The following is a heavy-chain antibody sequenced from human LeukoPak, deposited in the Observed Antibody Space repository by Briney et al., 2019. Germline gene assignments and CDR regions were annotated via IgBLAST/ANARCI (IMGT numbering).Heavy chain of an antibody. D-gene: IGHD6-13*01. CDR1: GVTFSSYA. CDR3: ARVKIAAAGVLDY. J-gene: IGHJ4*02. CDR2: ISSNGGST. V-gene: IGHV3-64*01. Sequence: GGSLRLSCAASGVTFSSYAMHWVRQAPGKGLEYVSAISSNGGSTYYANSVKGRFTISRDNSKNTLYLQMGSLRAEDMAVYYCARVKIAAAGVLDYWGQGTLVTVSS.